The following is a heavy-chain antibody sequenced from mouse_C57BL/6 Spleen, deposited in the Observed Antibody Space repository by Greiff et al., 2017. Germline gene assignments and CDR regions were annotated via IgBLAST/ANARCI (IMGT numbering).Heavy chain of an antibody. CDR2: INPSNGGT. CDR3: ARGRNYGSSPAGFAY. D-gene: IGHD1-1*01. V-gene: IGHV1-53*01. Sequence: QVQLQQPGTELVKPGASVKLSCKASGYTFTSYWMHWVKQRHGQGLEWIGNINPSNGGTNYNEKFKSKATPTLYKSSISAYMQLSSRTSEYSAVYYCARGRNYGSSPAGFAYWGQGTLVTVSA. CDR1: GYTFTSYW. J-gene: IGHJ3*01.